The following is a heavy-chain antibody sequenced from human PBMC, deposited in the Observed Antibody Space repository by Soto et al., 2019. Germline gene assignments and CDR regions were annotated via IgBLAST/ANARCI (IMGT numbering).Heavy chain of an antibody. V-gene: IGHV5-51*01. J-gene: IGHJ4*02. CDR2: IYPGDSDT. CDR1: GCTFTSYC. CDR3: VRGPLDFGMVFHLDY. D-gene: IGHD3-3*01. Sequence: PGETLKISCDVSGCTFTSYCSGWVRQLPGKGLEWMGDIYPGDSDTRYSPSLSLRGQSTISPDNSISPAYLQVPTLNTADTAFYYCVRGPLDFGMVFHLDYWGRGTTVTVSS.